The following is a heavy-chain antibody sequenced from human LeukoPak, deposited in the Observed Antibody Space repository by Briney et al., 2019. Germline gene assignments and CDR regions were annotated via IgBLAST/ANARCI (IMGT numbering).Heavy chain of an antibody. J-gene: IGHJ3*02. CDR2: ISSSGSTI. CDR3: TSTPERRITMVRGVIPNDAFDI. Sequence: GGSLRLSCAASGFTFSDYYMSWIRQAPGKGLEWVSYISSSGSTIYYADSVKGRFTISRDNAKNSLYLQMNSLRAEDTAVYYCTSTPERRITMVRGVIPNDAFDIWGQGTMVTVSS. D-gene: IGHD3-10*01. CDR1: GFTFSDYY. V-gene: IGHV3-11*01.